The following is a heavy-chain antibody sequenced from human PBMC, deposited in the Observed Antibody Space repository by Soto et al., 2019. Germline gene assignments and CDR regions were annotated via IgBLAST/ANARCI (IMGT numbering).Heavy chain of an antibody. Sequence: EVQLEESGGGLVQPGGSLKLSCAASGCTLSDSAMHWVRQASGKGLEWVGRIRSKPNTDATAYAASVKGRFTISRDDSKNTAYLQMNRLKTEDTAVYYCTRHVDCSGGSCYSGYYYYMDVWGKGTTVTVSS. V-gene: IGHV3-73*01. CDR2: IRSKPNTDAT. CDR3: TRHVDCSGGSCYSGYYYYMDV. J-gene: IGHJ6*03. CDR1: GCTLSDSA. D-gene: IGHD2-15*01.